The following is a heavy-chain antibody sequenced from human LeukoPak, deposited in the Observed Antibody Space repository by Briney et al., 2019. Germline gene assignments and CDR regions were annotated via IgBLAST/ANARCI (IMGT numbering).Heavy chain of an antibody. CDR3: ARASSGSYDY. CDR1: GFTVSSNS. D-gene: IGHD1-26*01. V-gene: IGHV3-53*01. CDR2: IYSDNT. J-gene: IGHJ4*02. Sequence: GGSLRLSCTVSGFTVSSNSMSWVRQASGKGLEWVSFIYSDNTHYSDSVKGRFTISRDNAKNTLYLQMNSLRAEDTAVYYCARASSGSYDYWGQGTLVTVSS.